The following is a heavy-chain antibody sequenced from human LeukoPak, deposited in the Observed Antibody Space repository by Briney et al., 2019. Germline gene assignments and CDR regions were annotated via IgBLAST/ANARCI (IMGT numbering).Heavy chain of an antibody. Sequence: PGGSLRLSCAASGFTFSSYAMSWVRQAPGKGLEWVSAISGSGGSTYYADSVKGRFTISRDNSKNTLYLQMNSLRAEDTAVYYCAKDLKVFGGSWYPSDYWGQGTLVTVSS. D-gene: IGHD6-13*01. CDR2: ISGSGGST. CDR1: GFTFSSYA. J-gene: IGHJ4*02. CDR3: AKDLKVFGGSWYPSDY. V-gene: IGHV3-23*01.